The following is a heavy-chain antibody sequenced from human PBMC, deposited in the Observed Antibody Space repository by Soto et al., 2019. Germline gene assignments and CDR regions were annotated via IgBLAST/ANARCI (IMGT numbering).Heavy chain of an antibody. CDR3: TTDMKDGVVVVVATSFDY. CDR1: GFTFNNAW. V-gene: IGHV3-15*01. CDR2: IKSKTDGGTT. D-gene: IGHD2-15*01. Sequence: EVQLVESGGGLVKPGGSLRLSCAASGFTFNNAWMSWVRQAPGKGLEWVGRIKSKTDGGTTDYAAPVKGRFTISRDDSKNTLYVQMNSLKSEDTAVYYCTTDMKDGVVVVVATSFDYWGQGTLVTVSS. J-gene: IGHJ4*02.